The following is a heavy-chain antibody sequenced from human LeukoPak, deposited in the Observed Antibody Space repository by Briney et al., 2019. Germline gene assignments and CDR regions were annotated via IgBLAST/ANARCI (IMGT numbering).Heavy chain of an antibody. CDR2: ISAYNGNT. Sequence: ASVKVSFKASGYTFTSYGISWVRQAPGQGLEWMGLISAYNGNTNYARKLQGRVTMTTDTSTSTAYLVLRSLRSDDAAVYCCGKGYSISSNYIISWFDLWGQGTLVTVSS. CDR1: GYTFTSYG. CDR3: GKGYSISSNYIISWFDL. D-gene: IGHD2-2*01. V-gene: IGHV1-18*01. J-gene: IGHJ5*02.